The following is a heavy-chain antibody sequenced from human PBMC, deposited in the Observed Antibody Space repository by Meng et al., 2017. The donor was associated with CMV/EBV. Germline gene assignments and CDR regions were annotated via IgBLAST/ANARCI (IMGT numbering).Heavy chain of an antibody. CDR2: IYYSGST. D-gene: IGHD1-14*01. V-gene: IGHV4-30-4*08. J-gene: IGHJ4*02. CDR3: ARVTSRVAGAFDY. CDR1: GGSISSGDYY. Sequence: GQVPESGPGLVKPSQTLSLTCTVSGGSISSGDYYWSWIRQPPGKGLEWIGYIYYSGSTYYNPSLKSRVTISVDTSKNQFSLKLSSVTAADTAVYYCARVTSRVAGAFDYWGQGTLVTVSS.